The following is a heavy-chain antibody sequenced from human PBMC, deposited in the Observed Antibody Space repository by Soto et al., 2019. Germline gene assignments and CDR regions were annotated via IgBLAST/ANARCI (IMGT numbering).Heavy chain of an antibody. J-gene: IGHJ6*02. D-gene: IGHD3-16*01. Sequence: QVQLVQSGDEVRKPGSSVKVSCKASGYIFVNYGIAWVRQAPGQGLEWMGWISPYSGNTHYGSKVQGRLTMTTDTSTSTAYMDLGSPTSDDTAVYYCAMVDNYVTPTPQDVWGQGTTVTVSS. CDR1: GYIFVNYG. V-gene: IGHV1-18*01. CDR3: AMVDNYVTPTPQDV. CDR2: ISPYSGNT.